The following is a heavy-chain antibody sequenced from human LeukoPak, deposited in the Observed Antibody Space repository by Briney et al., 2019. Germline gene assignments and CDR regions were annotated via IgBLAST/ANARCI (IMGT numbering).Heavy chain of an antibody. V-gene: IGHV3-30-3*01. CDR2: ISYDGSNK. CDR1: GFTFSSYA. D-gene: IGHD1-26*01. CDR3: ARDSHSGSYFDY. J-gene: IGHJ4*02. Sequence: GGSLRLSCAASGFTFSSYAMHWVRQAPGKGLEWVAVISYDGSNKYYADSVKGRFTISRDNSKNTLHLQMNSLRAEDTAVYYCARDSHSGSYFDYWGQGTLVTVSS.